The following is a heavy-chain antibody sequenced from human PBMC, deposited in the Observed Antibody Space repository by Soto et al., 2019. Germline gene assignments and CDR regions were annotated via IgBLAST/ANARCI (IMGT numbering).Heavy chain of an antibody. CDR2: IYWDDDK. CDR1: GLSLSTTGVG. D-gene: IGHD2-21*02. CDR3: VQSRCGGNCLQSYSSHSYYGLDV. Sequence: QITLKESGPTLVKPTQTLTLTCTFSGLSLSTTGVGVGWIRQPPGKALEWLALIYWDDDKRHSPSLKSRLTITKDPSKNQVVLTMTNMDPVDTATYYCVQSRCGGNCLQSYSSHSYYGLDVWGQGTTVTVSS. V-gene: IGHV2-5*02. J-gene: IGHJ6*02.